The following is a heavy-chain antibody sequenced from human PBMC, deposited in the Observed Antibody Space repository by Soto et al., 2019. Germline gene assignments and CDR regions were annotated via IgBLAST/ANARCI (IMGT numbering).Heavy chain of an antibody. CDR3: AKRRGAGGHFDY. J-gene: IGHJ4*02. CDR1: GFTFTSYA. V-gene: IGHV3-23*01. Sequence: PGGSLRLSCAASGFTFTSYAMGWVRQAPGKGLEWVSVVSSGGSTYYADSVTGRFTVSRDNSKNTLSLQMNSLRAEDTAVYYCAKRRGAGGHFDYWGQGALVTVYS. D-gene: IGHD2-15*01. CDR2: VSSGGST.